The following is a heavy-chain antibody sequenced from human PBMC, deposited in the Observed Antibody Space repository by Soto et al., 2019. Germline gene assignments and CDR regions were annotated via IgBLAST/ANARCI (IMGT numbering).Heavy chain of an antibody. CDR3: ARVPDY. Sequence: QLQLQESGSGLVKPSQILSLTCAVSAGSISSGGYSWSWIRQPPGKGLEWIGYMYHSGSTYYNPSLKSRVTISIDRSKNQFSLKLSSVAAADTAVYYCARVPDYWGQGILVTVS. D-gene: IGHD2-2*01. V-gene: IGHV4-30-2*01. J-gene: IGHJ4*02. CDR2: MYHSGST. CDR1: AGSISSGGYS.